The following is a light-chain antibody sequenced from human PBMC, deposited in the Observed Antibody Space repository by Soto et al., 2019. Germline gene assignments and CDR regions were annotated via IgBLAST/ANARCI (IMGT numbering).Light chain of an antibody. CDR1: SSDVGGYNY. V-gene: IGLV2-11*01. CDR3: CSYAGSYTLLYV. CDR2: DVS. Sequence: QSELTQPRSVSGSPGQSVTISCTGNSSDVGGYNYVSWYQQHPGKAPKLMIYDVSKRPSGVPDRFSGSKSGNTASLTISGLQAEDESDYYCCSYAGSYTLLYVSGXGTNVTVL. J-gene: IGLJ1*01.